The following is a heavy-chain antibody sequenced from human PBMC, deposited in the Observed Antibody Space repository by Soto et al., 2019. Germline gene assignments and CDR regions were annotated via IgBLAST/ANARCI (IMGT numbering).Heavy chain of an antibody. V-gene: IGHV1-46*02. CDR2: INPSGDTT. CDR3: ARDWALDY. CDR1: GYTFNASS. D-gene: IGHD7-27*01. Sequence: ASVKVSCKAAGYTFNASSVDWVRQAPGQRLEWMGMINPSGDTTTYAQNFQGRVTMTRDTSTTTVYMELSGLRSEDTAVYYWARDWALDYWGQGPLVTVSS. J-gene: IGHJ4*02.